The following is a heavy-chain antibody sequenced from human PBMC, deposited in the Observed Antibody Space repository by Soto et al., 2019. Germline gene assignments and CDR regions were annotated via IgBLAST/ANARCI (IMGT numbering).Heavy chain of an antibody. D-gene: IGHD3-10*01. Sequence: PGESLKISWKGSGYSFSSYWIGLVRQMPGKGLEWMGIIYPSDSDTRYNPSFQGQVIISADKSITTAYLQWSSLKASDTAMYYCARRPGRAFDIWGQGTMVTVSS. CDR2: IYPSDSDT. CDR1: GYSFSSYW. J-gene: IGHJ3*02. CDR3: ARRPGRAFDI. V-gene: IGHV5-51*01.